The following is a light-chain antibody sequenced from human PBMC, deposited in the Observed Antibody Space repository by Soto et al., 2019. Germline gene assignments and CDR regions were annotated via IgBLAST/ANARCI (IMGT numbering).Light chain of an antibody. J-gene: IGKJ3*01. CDR2: GAS. V-gene: IGKV3-15*01. CDR1: QTVGTN. Sequence: EVVLTQSPATLSVSPGERATLSYRASQTVGTNFAWYQQRPGQAPRLLIYGASTRDNGIPARFSGSGSESEFTLTISSLQSDDVAVYYCQEYNKWPLFTFGPGTRVDNK. CDR3: QEYNKWPLFT.